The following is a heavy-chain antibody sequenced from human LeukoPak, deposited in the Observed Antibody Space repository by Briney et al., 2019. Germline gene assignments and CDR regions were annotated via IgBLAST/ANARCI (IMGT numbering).Heavy chain of an antibody. Sequence: QPGGSRRLSCAASGFTFSSYAMHWVRQAPGKGLEWVAVISYDGSNKYYADSVKGRFTISRDNSKNTLYLQMNSLRAEDTAVYYCARTPSGPEYQLLYGEGVYYFDYWGQGTLVTVSS. V-gene: IGHV3-30-3*01. CDR3: ARTPSGPEYQLLYGEGVYYFDY. CDR2: ISYDGSNK. D-gene: IGHD2-2*02. CDR1: GFTFSSYA. J-gene: IGHJ4*02.